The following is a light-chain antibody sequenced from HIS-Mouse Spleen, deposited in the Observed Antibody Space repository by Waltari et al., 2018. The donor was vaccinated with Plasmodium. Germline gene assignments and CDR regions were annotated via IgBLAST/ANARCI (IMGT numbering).Light chain of an antibody. CDR2: SNN. CDR1: LSSTGSNP. Sequence: QSVLTQPPSASGTPGQRVTSPCSGSLSSTGSNPVNWYQQLPGTAPKLRIYSNNQRPSGVPDRFSGSKSGTSASLAISGLQSEDEADYYCAAWDDSLNGVVFAGGTKLTVL. V-gene: IGLV1-44*01. CDR3: AAWDDSLNGVV. J-gene: IGLJ2*01.